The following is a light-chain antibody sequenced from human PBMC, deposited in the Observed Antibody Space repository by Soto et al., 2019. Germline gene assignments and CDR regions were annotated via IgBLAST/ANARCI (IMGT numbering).Light chain of an antibody. J-gene: IGKJ4*01. Sequence: DIQMTQSPSSLSASVGDRVTITCRASQGISNYLAWYQQKPGKVPKLLIYAASTLQSGVPSRFSGSGSGTDFTLTISSLQPEDVATYYCQQSFSPLTFGGGTPQLTFGGGTKVEIK. CDR1: QGISNY. CDR3: QQSFSPLTFGGGTPQLT. CDR2: AAS. V-gene: IGKV1-27*01.